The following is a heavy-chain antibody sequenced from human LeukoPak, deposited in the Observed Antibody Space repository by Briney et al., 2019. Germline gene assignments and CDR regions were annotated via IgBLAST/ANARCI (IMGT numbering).Heavy chain of an antibody. D-gene: IGHD1-26*01. CDR3: ARQGSGNYLSPVNY. Sequence: SETLSLTCTVSGGSISSYYWGWIRQPPGKGLEWIGTIYYGGSTYYNPSLKSRVTISVDTSKNQFSLKLSSVTAADTAVYYCARQGSGNYLSPVNYWGQGTLVTVSS. CDR2: IYYGGST. CDR1: GGSISSYY. J-gene: IGHJ4*02. V-gene: IGHV4-39*01.